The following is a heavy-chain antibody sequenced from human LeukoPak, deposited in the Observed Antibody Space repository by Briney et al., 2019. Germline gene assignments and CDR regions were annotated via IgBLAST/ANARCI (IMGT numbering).Heavy chain of an antibody. CDR3: AKLPGTYTKIGYYFDY. Sequence: GGSLRLSCAASGFTFSSYAMSWVRQAPGKGLEWVSAISGSGGSTYYADSVKGRFTISRDNSKNTLYLQMNSLRAEDTAVYYCAKLPGTYTKIGYYFDYWGQGTLVTVSS. J-gene: IGHJ4*02. D-gene: IGHD1-1*01. CDR2: ISGSGGST. CDR1: GFTFSSYA. V-gene: IGHV3-23*01.